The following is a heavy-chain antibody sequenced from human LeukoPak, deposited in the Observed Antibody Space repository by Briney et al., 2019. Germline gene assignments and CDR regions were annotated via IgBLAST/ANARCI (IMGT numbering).Heavy chain of an antibody. J-gene: IGHJ4*02. CDR3: ARGSYSGSYFGRQILARFDY. CDR2: ISSSSSYI. V-gene: IGHV3-21*01. D-gene: IGHD1-26*01. Sequence: PGGSLRLPCAASGFTFSSYSMNWVRQAPGKGLEWVSSISSSSSYIYYADSVKGRFTISRDNAKNSLYLQMNSLRAEDTAVYYCARGSYSGSYFGRQILARFDYWGQGTLVTVSS. CDR1: GFTFSSYS.